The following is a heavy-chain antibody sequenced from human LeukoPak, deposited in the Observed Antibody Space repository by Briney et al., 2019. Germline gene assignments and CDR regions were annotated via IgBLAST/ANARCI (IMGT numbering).Heavy chain of an antibody. V-gene: IGHV3-74*01. D-gene: IGHD6-13*01. J-gene: IGHJ4*02. Sequence: GGSLRLSCAASGFTFSSYWMHWVRQAPGKGLVWVSRINSDGSTTSYADSVKGRFTISRDSAKNSLYLQMSSLRPDDTALYYCAKGGDSSSWYYFDYWGQGTPVTVSS. CDR3: AKGGDSSSWYYFDY. CDR1: GFTFSSYW. CDR2: INSDGSTT.